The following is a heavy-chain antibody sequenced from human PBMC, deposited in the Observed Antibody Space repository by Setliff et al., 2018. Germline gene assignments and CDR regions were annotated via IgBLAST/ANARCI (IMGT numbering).Heavy chain of an antibody. Sequence: GSLRLSCAASGFTVSGNDMTWGRLALGKGLEWVSYIHRDERTYYADSVKGRFTISRDKSRNTLYLQMNSLRVDDAAVYYCAGRRANAASFDPWGQGTLVTVSS. V-gene: IGHV3-66*02. CDR2: IHRDERT. CDR1: GFTVSGND. D-gene: IGHD2-15*01. J-gene: IGHJ5*02. CDR3: AGRRANAASFDP.